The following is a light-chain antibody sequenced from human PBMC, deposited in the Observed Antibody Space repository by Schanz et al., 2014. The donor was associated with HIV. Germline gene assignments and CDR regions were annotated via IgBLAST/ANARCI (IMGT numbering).Light chain of an antibody. V-gene: IGLV1-44*01. J-gene: IGLJ1*01. CDR2: SND. CDR3: AAWDDSLKGPV. Sequence: QSVLTQPPSASGTPGQRVAISCSGSSSNIGSKTVDWYQQLPGTAPKLLIHSNDQRPSGVSDRFSGSRSGTSASLAIRGLQSEDEADYYCAAWDDSLKGPVFGTGTKLTVL. CDR1: SSNIGSKT.